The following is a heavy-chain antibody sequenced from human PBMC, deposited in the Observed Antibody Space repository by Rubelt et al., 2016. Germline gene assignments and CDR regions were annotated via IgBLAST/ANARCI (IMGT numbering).Heavy chain of an antibody. CDR2: IKRDGTTK. D-gene: IGHD1-7*01. J-gene: IGHJ4*02. CDR1: GFTFSKAW. CDR3: ARDLNYKIDY. Sequence: EVQAVESGGGLVKPGGSLRLSCEASGFTFSKAWLSWVRQAPGKGLEWVANIKRDGTTKYYVDSVKGRFTISRDNDKNTLYLQMNSLKVEDTAMYYCARDLNYKIDYWGQGTLVTVSS. V-gene: IGHV3-7*01.